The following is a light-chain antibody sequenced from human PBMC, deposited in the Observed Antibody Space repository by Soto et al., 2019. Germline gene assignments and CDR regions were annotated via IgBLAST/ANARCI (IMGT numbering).Light chain of an antibody. CDR1: QSVSSD. CDR3: QQYNTWHPKMA. CDR2: GAS. Sequence: PGETATLSCRASQSVSSDLAWYQQRPGQAPRLLIYGASTRATGIPARFRCSGSGTEFRLTISSLQSEDFATYYCQQYNTWHPKMAFGRGTKVEIK. J-gene: IGKJ1*01. V-gene: IGKV3-15*01.